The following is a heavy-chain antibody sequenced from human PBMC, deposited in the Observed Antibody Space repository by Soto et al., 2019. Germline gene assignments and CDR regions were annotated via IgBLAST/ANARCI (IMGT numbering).Heavy chain of an antibody. J-gene: IGHJ6*02. V-gene: IGHV4-30-4*01. Sequence: TSETMDITSAVSGGTIRSEEDHGTWKSQAPGKGLEWIGYIHYSGSVHYNPSLQSRLTMSVDTSKNLFSLNLSSVTAADTAVYFCARADDGGDRDYYGLDVLVQGTTVTGSS. CDR2: IHYSGSV. D-gene: IGHD4-17*01. CDR3: ARADDGGDRDYYGLDV. CDR1: GGTIRSEEDH.